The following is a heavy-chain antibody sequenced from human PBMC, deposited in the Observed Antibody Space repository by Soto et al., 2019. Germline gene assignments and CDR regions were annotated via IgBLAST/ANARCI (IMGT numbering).Heavy chain of an antibody. Sequence: PSDTLSLTCAVYGGSFSGYYWSWIRQPPGKGLEWIGEINHSGSTNYNPSLKSRVTISVDTSKNQFSLKLSSVTAADTAVYYCARGGSSSAYYYYYYGMDVWGQGTTVTVSS. CDR1: GGSFSGYY. CDR3: ARGGSSSAYYYYYYGMDV. J-gene: IGHJ6*02. D-gene: IGHD6-6*01. V-gene: IGHV4-34*01. CDR2: INHSGST.